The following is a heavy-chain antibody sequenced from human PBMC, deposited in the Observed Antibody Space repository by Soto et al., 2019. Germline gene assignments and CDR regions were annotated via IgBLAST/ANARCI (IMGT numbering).Heavy chain of an antibody. D-gene: IGHD2-15*01. Sequence: QVQLVESGGGVVQPGRSLRLSCAASGFTFSSYAMHWVRQAPGKGLEWVAVISYDGSNKYYADSVKGRFTISRDNSKSTLYLQMNSLRAEDTAVYYCARDGRIATFDYWGQGTLVTVSS. CDR2: ISYDGSNK. V-gene: IGHV3-30-3*01. J-gene: IGHJ4*02. CDR1: GFTFSSYA. CDR3: ARDGRIATFDY.